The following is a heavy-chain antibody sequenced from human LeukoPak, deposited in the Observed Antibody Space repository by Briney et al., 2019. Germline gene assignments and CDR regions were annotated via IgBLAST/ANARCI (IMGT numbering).Heavy chain of an antibody. CDR3: ARSSSRPYYFDY. J-gene: IGHJ4*02. V-gene: IGHV4-59*01. Sequence: PSETLSLTCTVSGDSISSYYWSWIRQPPGKGLEWIGYIYYSGSTNNNPSLKSRVTISVDTSKNQFSLKLSSVTAADTAAYYCARSSSRPYYFDYWGQGTLVTVSS. CDR2: IYYSGST. CDR1: GDSISSYY. D-gene: IGHD6-13*01.